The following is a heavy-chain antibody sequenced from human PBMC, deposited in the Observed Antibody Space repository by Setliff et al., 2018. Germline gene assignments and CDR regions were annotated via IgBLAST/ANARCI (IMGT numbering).Heavy chain of an antibody. J-gene: IGHJ2*01. CDR2: MLPLHGTR. D-gene: IGHD4-17*01. CDR3: VRAPPALHGEYGYFDL. CDR1: GGTFGLPA. Sequence: SVKVSCKASGGTFGLPAISWVRQAPGQGLEWVGGMLPLHGTRNHTPKLQGRVSITADESKTTVFMELSSLTSEDTAIYFCVRAPPALHGEYGYFDLWCRGTLVTVSS. V-gene: IGHV1-69*13.